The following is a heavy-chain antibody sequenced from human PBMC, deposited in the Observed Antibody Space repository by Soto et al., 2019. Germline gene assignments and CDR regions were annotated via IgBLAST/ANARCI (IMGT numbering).Heavy chain of an antibody. J-gene: IGHJ4*02. CDR1: GYTFTSYD. CDR2: MNPNSGNT. D-gene: IGHD3-3*01. Sequence: QVQLVQSGAEVKKPGASVKVSCKASGYTFTSYDINWVRQATGQGLEWMGWMNPNSGNTGYAQKFQGRVTMTRNTSISTAYMELSSLRSEDTAVYYCARRVLRFLEWLPRAFDYWGQVTLVTVSS. CDR3: ARRVLRFLEWLPRAFDY. V-gene: IGHV1-8*01.